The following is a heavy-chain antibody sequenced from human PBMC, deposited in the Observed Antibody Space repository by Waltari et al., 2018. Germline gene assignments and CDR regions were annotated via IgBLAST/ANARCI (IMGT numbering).Heavy chain of an antibody. Sequence: QVQLVQSGAEVKKPGASVKVSCKASGYTFTSYGISWVRQAPGQGLEWMGWIIAYNGNTNYAQKLQGRVTMTTDTATSTAYMELRSLRSDDTAVYYCARAHHYDSSGHYGMDVWGQGTTVTVSS. CDR2: IIAYNGNT. V-gene: IGHV1-18*01. CDR1: GYTFTSYG. J-gene: IGHJ6*02. CDR3: ARAHHYDSSGHYGMDV. D-gene: IGHD3-22*01.